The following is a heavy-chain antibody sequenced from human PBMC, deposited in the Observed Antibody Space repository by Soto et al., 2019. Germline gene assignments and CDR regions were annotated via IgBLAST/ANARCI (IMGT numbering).Heavy chain of an antibody. CDR2: ISGNGGSI. Sequence: GGSLRLSCAASGFTFTRYAMSWVRQAPGKGLEWVSSISGNGGSINYADSVKGRFAISRDNSKSTLFLQMNSLRAEDTALYYCTLNSGPFDSWGQGTLVTVSS. D-gene: IGHD6-19*01. CDR1: GFTFTRYA. V-gene: IGHV3-23*01. CDR3: TLNSGPFDS. J-gene: IGHJ4*02.